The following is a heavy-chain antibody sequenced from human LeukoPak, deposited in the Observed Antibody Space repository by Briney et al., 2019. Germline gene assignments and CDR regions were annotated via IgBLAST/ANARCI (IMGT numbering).Heavy chain of an antibody. D-gene: IGHD4-23*01. Sequence: EPSETLSLTCAVYGGSFRGYYWSWIRQPPGKGLEWIGEINHSGRTNYNPSLKSRVTTSVDTSKNQISLKLRSVTAADTAVYYCARDRTHGGNSGFDYWGQGTLVTVSS. V-gene: IGHV4-34*01. J-gene: IGHJ4*02. CDR2: INHSGRT. CDR3: ARDRTHGGNSGFDY. CDR1: GGSFRGYY.